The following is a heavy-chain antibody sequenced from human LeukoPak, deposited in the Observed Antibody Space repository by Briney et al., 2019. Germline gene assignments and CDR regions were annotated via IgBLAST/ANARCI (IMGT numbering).Heavy chain of an antibody. V-gene: IGHV4-61*02. CDR3: ARAPWGIGALYFDY. CDR2: IYTSGST. J-gene: IGHJ4*02. D-gene: IGHD3-16*01. Sequence: SQTLSLTCTVSGGSISSDGYYWSWIRQPAGKGLEWIGRIYTSGSTNYNPSLKSRVTMSVDTSKNQFSLKLSSVTAADTAVYYCARAPWGIGALYFDYWGQGTLVTVSS. CDR1: GGSISSDGYY.